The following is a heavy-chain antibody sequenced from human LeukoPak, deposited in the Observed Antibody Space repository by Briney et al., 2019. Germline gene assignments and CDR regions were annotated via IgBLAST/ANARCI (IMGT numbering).Heavy chain of an antibody. J-gene: IGHJ4*02. CDR1: GYTFTGYY. Sequence: ASVKVSCKASGYTFTGYYMHWVRQAPGQGLEWMGWINPNSGGTNYAQKFQGWVTMTRDTSISTAYMELSRLRSDDTAVYYCARELLGYCSGGSCYLGAYYFDYWGQGTLVTVSS. V-gene: IGHV1-2*04. D-gene: IGHD2-15*01. CDR2: INPNSGGT. CDR3: ARELLGYCSGGSCYLGAYYFDY.